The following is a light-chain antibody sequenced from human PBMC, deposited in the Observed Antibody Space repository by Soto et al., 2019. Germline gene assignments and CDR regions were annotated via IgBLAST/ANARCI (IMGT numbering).Light chain of an antibody. CDR2: GAS. V-gene: IGKV3-20*01. CDR1: QSVSNNY. CDR3: QQYHSTPWT. J-gene: IGKJ1*01. Sequence: EIVLTQSPGTLSLSPGERATLSCRTSQSVSNNYLAWYQQKPGQAPRLLIYGASSRATGVPDRFSGSGSGTDFTLTITSLQAEDVAVYYCQQYHSTPWTFGRGTKVDIK.